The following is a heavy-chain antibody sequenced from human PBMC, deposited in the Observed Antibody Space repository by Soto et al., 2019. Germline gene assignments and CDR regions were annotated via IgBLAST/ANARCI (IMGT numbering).Heavy chain of an antibody. J-gene: IGHJ6*02. CDR3: ARDIAAAGTSYYYYGMDV. Sequence: QVQLVESGGGVVQPGRSLRLSCAASGFTFSSYGMHWVRQAPGKGLEWVAVIWYDGSNKYYADSVKGRFTISRDNSKNTLYLQTNGLSAEDTAVYYCARDIAAAGTSYYYYGMDVWGQGTTVTVSS. D-gene: IGHD6-13*01. CDR2: IWYDGSNK. V-gene: IGHV3-33*01. CDR1: GFTFSSYG.